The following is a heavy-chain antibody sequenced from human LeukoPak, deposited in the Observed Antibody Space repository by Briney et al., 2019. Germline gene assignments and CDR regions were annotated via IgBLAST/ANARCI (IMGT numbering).Heavy chain of an antibody. D-gene: IGHD6-13*01. Sequence: GGSLRLSCAASGFTFSRYWMHWVRQVPGKGLLWASRTNSDGSTTSYADSVKGRFTISRDNSKNTLYLQMNSLRAEDTAVYYCARQYSSSWIGGNWFDPWGQGTLVTVSS. CDR2: TNSDGSTT. CDR3: ARQYSSSWIGGNWFDP. CDR1: GFTFSRYW. J-gene: IGHJ5*02. V-gene: IGHV3-74*01.